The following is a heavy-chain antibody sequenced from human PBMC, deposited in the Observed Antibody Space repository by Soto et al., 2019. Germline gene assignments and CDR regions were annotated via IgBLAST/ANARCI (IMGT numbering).Heavy chain of an antibody. CDR2: INPATGAA. D-gene: IGHD3-3*01. J-gene: IGHJ3*02. V-gene: IGHV1-2*02. Sequence: QLHLVQSGAVVKKPGASVTVSCSASGYPVTAYYMHWVRQAPGRGLEWMGGINPATGAAKYTQTCQGRVTMARDTSPSTVFMELSGLTSEDPAVFYCARGGGVGVAGSAAFDMWGQGTLVTVSS. CDR3: ARGGGVGVAGSAAFDM. CDR1: GYPVTAYY.